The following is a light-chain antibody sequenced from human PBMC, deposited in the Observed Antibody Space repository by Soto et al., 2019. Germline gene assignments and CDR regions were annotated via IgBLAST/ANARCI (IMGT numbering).Light chain of an antibody. J-gene: IGKJ1*01. V-gene: IGKV1-5*01. CDR1: QSISSW. CDR3: QQSYSSPPT. Sequence: DIQMTQSPSALSAPVGDRATITCRASQSISSWLAWYQQKPGKAPKLLIYDASTLQSGVPSRYSGSGSGTEFTLTISNLQPDDFATYYCQQSYSSPPTFGQGTKVDIK. CDR2: DAS.